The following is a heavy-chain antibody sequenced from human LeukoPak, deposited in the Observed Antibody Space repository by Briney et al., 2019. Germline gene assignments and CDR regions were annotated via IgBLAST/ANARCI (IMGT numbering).Heavy chain of an antibody. CDR2: ISLSGSYM. J-gene: IGHJ4*02. CDR1: GFTFSRYN. D-gene: IGHD5-12*01. Sequence: GGSLRLSCAATGFTFSRYNMNWVRQAPGKGLEWVTFISLSGSYMYYADSVKGRFTIARDNAKNSLYLQMDSLRADDTAVYYCARENILEDTSTVDYWGQGTLVTVSS. V-gene: IGHV3-21*06. CDR3: ARENILEDTSTVDY.